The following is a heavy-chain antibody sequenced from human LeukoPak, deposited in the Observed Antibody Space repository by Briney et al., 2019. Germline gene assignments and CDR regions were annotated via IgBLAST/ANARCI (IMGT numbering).Heavy chain of an antibody. D-gene: IGHD3-10*01. V-gene: IGHV4-59*08. J-gene: IGHJ4*02. Sequence: PSETLSLTCAVYGGSFSGYYWSWIRQPPGKGLEWIGYIYYSGSTNYNPSLKSRVTISVDTSKNQFSLKLSSVTAADTAVYYCARLPMVRGVYYFDYWGQGTLVTVSS. CDR2: IYYSGST. CDR1: GGSFSGYY. CDR3: ARLPMVRGVYYFDY.